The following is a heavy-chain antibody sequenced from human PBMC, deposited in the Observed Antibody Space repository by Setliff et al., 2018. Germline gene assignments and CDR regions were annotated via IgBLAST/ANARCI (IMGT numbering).Heavy chain of an antibody. J-gene: IGHJ4*02. Sequence: TLSLTCTVSGDSISDASIMAWIRQPPGKGLEFIGYVFYNGAAKYDPSLKSRVTMSVDTSKTQSSLKLNSMTTADTAVYYCARGGTYRYFDYWGQGALVTVSS. CDR3: ARGGTYRYFDY. V-gene: IGHV4-59*01. CDR1: GDSISDAS. CDR2: VFYNGAA.